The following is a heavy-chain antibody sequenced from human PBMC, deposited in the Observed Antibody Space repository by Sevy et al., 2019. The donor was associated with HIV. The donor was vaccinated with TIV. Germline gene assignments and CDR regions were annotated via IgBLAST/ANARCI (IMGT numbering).Heavy chain of an antibody. V-gene: IGHV3-21*01. Sequence: GGSLRLSCAASGYTFSYYNMNWVRQAPGKGLEWVSSISSGSSYVYHADSVKGRFTISRDNAKNSLYLQMNSLRTEDTAVYYCASPLHYYDSPSAYWGQGTQVTVSS. CDR3: ASPLHYYDSPSAY. J-gene: IGHJ4*02. CDR1: GYTFSYYN. D-gene: IGHD3-22*01. CDR2: ISSGSSYV.